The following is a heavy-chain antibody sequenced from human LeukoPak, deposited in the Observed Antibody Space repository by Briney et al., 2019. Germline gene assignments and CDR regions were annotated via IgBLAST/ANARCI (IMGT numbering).Heavy chain of an antibody. CDR2: IYYSGRT. CDR1: GGSLRSSTYY. J-gene: IGHJ4*02. CDR3: ARQVRNIVVVPAVLYFDY. V-gene: IGHV4-39*07. Sequence: SETLSLTCTVSGGSLRSSTYYWGCVRQRPGRGRGWIGTIYYSGRTYYNPSIKSRVTISVNTSMKQFSLKQSSVAAAATAVYYYARQVRNIVVVPAVLYFDYWGRGTLLSVSS. D-gene: IGHD2-2*01.